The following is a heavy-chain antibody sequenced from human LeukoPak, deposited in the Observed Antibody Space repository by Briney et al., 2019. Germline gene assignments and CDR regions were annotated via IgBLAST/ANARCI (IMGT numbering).Heavy chain of an antibody. CDR3: AKDMSVVAAILFLFDY. J-gene: IGHJ4*02. Sequence: GRSLRLSCAVSGFTFSSYAMHWVRQAPGKGLEWVAVISYDGSNKYYADSVKGRFTISRDNSKNTLYLQMNSLRAEDTAVYYCAKDMSVVAAILFLFDYWGQGTLVTVSS. V-gene: IGHV3-30*18. D-gene: IGHD2-15*01. CDR1: GFTFSSYA. CDR2: ISYDGSNK.